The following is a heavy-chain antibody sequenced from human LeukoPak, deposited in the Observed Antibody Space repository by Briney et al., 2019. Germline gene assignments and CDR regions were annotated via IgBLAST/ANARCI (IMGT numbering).Heavy chain of an antibody. V-gene: IGHV3-11*04. Sequence: GGSLRLSCEASGFTFSDYYLNWVRQAPGKGLEWVSYISSSGSTIYYADSVKGRFTISRDNAKNSLYLQMNSLRAEDTAVYYCAGTVVTPLPFYFDYWGQGTLVTVSS. J-gene: IGHJ4*02. CDR3: AGTVVTPLPFYFDY. CDR1: GFTFSDYY. D-gene: IGHD4-23*01. CDR2: ISSSGSTI.